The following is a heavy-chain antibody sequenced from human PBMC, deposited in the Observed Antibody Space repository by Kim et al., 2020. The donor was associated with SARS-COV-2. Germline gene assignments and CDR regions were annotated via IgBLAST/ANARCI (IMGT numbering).Heavy chain of an antibody. Sequence: DTKNSQKLQGRVTITRDTPASTAYMELRSLRSEDSALYYCARDSGFGDMDYWGQGTLVIVSS. CDR2: DT. D-gene: IGHD3-10*01. CDR3: ARDSGFGDMDY. J-gene: IGHJ4*02. V-gene: IGHV1-3*01.